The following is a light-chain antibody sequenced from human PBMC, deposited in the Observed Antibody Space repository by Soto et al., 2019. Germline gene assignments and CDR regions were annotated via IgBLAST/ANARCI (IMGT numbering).Light chain of an antibody. Sequence: DIVMTQSPATLSVSPGERATLSCRASQSVASNLAWYQQRPGQAPRLLIYGASTRATGVPVRFSGSGSGTEFPLTISSLQSEDFAVYYCHHYNNWPHTCGGGTKVEIK. J-gene: IGKJ4*01. CDR1: QSVASN. CDR3: HHYNNWPHT. V-gene: IGKV3-15*01. CDR2: GAS.